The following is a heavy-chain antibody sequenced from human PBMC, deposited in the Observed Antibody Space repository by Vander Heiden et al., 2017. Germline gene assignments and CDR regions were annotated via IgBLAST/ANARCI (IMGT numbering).Heavy chain of an antibody. Sequence: VRQAPGQGLEWMGGIIPIFGTANYAQKFQGRVTITADESTSTAYMELSSLRSEDTAVYYCASSTVAGTGYFDYWGQGTLVTVSS. CDR2: IIPIFGTA. CDR3: ASSTVAGTGYFDY. J-gene: IGHJ4*02. V-gene: IGHV1-69*01. D-gene: IGHD6-19*01.